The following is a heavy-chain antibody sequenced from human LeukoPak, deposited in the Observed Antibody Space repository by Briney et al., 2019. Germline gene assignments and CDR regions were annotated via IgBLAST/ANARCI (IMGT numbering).Heavy chain of an antibody. CDR3: ANSVWEPRAFDL. V-gene: IGHV3-23*01. J-gene: IGHJ3*01. CDR2: ISGNGVTT. CDR1: GFTFSDYA. D-gene: IGHD1-26*01. Sequence: GGSLKLSCAGSGFTFSDYAMSWVRQPPGKGLEWVSGISGNGVTTYYADPVKGRFTISRDNLKNIVYLQMNSLRVEDSAIYYCANSVWEPRAFDLWGQGTMVTVSA.